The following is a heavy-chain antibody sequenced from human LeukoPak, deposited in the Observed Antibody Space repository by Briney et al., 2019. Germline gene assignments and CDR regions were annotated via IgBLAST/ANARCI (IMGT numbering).Heavy chain of an antibody. Sequence: QPGGSLRLSCAASGISFNNYWMHWVRQAPGKGLVWVSRVNSDGSSTVHADSVKGRFTISRDNARTTVYLQMSSLRLDDTATYYCATGLGHYYDYWGQGSLVTVSS. D-gene: IGHD3-22*01. CDR2: VNSDGSST. CDR3: ATGLGHYYDY. CDR1: GISFNNYW. J-gene: IGHJ4*02. V-gene: IGHV3-74*01.